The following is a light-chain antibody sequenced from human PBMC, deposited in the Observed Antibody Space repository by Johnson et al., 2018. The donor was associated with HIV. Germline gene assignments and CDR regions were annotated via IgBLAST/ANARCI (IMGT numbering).Light chain of an antibody. CDR1: SSNVGSSF. CDR2: ENN. Sequence: QSVLTQPPSVSAAPGQTVTISCSGSSSNVGSSFVSWYRQVPGTAPKLLIYENNKRPSGIPDRFSGSKSGTSATLGITGLQTGAEADYYCGTWDTSLSAGGVVGTGTKVTVL. V-gene: IGLV1-51*01. J-gene: IGLJ1*01. CDR3: GTWDTSLSAGGV.